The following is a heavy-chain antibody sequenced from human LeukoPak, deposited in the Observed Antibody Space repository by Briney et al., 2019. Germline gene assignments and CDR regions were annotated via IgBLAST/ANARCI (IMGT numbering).Heavy chain of an antibody. J-gene: IGHJ4*02. D-gene: IGHD3-10*01. CDR1: GFSLSTSGMC. Sequence: SGPTLVNPTQTLTLTCTFSGFSLSTSGMCVSWIRQPPGKALEWLARIDWDDDKYYSTSLKTRLTISKDTSKNQVVLTMTNMDPVDTATYYCARIRGYYYGSGSYYGSFDYWGQGTLVTVSS. V-gene: IGHV2-70*11. CDR3: ARIRGYYYGSGSYYGSFDY. CDR2: IDWDDDK.